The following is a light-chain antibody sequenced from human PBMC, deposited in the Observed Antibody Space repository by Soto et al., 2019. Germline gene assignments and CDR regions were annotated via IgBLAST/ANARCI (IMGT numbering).Light chain of an antibody. CDR3: QQYKNWPPLT. CDR2: GAF. Sequence: EIVMTQSPATLSVSPGETATLSCRASQSMSYNLAWYQQKPGQGPRLLIYGAFTRATGIPARFSGSGSGTDFTLTISSLQSEDFAVYYCQQYKNWPPLTFGGGTKVEIK. V-gene: IGKV3-15*01. CDR1: QSMSYN. J-gene: IGKJ4*01.